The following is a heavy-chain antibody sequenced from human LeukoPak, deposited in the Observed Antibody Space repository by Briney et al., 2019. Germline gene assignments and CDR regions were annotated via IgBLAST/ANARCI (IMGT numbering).Heavy chain of an antibody. CDR2: IYSSGST. CDR3: ARDTYYYDSSGYYLFDY. J-gene: IGHJ4*02. V-gene: IGHV4-4*07. Sequence: SETLSLTFTVSGGSINNYYWSWIRQPAGKGLEWIGLIYSSGSTSYNPSLKSRVTISVDTSKNQFSLKLSSVTAADTAVYYCARDTYYYDSSGYYLFDYWGQGTLVTVSS. D-gene: IGHD3-22*01. CDR1: GGSINNYY.